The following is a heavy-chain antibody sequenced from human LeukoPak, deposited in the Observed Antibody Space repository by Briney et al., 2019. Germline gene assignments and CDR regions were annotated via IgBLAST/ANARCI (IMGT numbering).Heavy chain of an antibody. CDR2: INPNSGDT. Sequence: ASVKVSCKASGYSFTGYYMYWMRQAPGQGLEWMGWINPNSGDTNYAQKFQGRVTITSDTSITTAYMELTRQRSDDTAMYYCARYYSSSIYWGQGTLVTVSS. J-gene: IGHJ4*02. D-gene: IGHD6-6*01. CDR3: ARYYSSSIY. V-gene: IGHV1-2*02. CDR1: GYSFTGYY.